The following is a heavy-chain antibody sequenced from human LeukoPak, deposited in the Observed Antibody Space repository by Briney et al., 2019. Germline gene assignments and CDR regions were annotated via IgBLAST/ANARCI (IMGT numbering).Heavy chain of an antibody. V-gene: IGHV3-21*01. D-gene: IGHD3-10*02. CDR2: ISSSSSYI. J-gene: IGHJ6*04. Sequence: GGSLRLSCAASGFTFSSYSMNWVRQAPGKGLEWVSSISSSSSYIYYADLVKGRFTISRDNAKNPLYLQMNSLRAEDTAVYYCAELGITMIGGVWGKGTTVTISS. CDR1: GFTFSSYS. CDR3: AELGITMIGGV.